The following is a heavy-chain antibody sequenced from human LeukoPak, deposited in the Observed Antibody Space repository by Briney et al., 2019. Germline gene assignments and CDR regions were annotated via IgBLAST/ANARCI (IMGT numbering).Heavy chain of an antibody. J-gene: IGHJ4*02. V-gene: IGHV3-23*01. CDR1: GFTFSSYA. CDR2: IGGSGAGT. D-gene: IGHD2-15*01. Sequence: GGSLRLSCAASGFTFSSYAMSWVRQAPGQGLEWVSAIGGSGAGTYYADSVKGRFTISRDNSKNTLYLQMNSLRAEDTAVYYCVKDLKYCSGGSCYHDKLLTFDSWGQGTLVTVSS. CDR3: VKDLKYCSGGSCYHDKLLTFDS.